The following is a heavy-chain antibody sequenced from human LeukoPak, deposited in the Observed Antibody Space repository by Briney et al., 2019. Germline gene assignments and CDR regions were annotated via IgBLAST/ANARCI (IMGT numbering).Heavy chain of an antibody. CDR1: GGSISSYY. V-gene: IGHV4-4*07. J-gene: IGHJ6*02. CDR2: IYTSGST. D-gene: IGHD6-19*01. CDR3: ARGVRGEQWLVGGYYHYYYGMDV. Sequence: SETLSLTCTVSGGSISSYYWSWIRQPAGKGLEWIGRIYTSGSTNYNPSLKSRVTISVDTSKNQFSLKLSSVTAADTAVYYCARGVRGEQWLVGGYYHYYYGMDVWGQGTTVTVSS.